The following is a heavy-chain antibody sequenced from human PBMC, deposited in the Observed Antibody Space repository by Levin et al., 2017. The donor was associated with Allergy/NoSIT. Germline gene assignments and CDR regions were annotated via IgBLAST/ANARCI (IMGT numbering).Heavy chain of an antibody. Sequence: TGGSLRLSCAASGFTLSSYWMHWVRQAPGKGLVWVSRINGDGSSTSYADSVKGRFTISRDNTKNTLFLQMNSLRAEDTAVYYCARDPPRWYCGGDCYSGDAFDIWGQGTVVTVSS. CDR2: INGDGSST. CDR1: GFTLSSYW. CDR3: ARDPPRWYCGGDCYSGDAFDI. J-gene: IGHJ3*02. V-gene: IGHV3-74*01. D-gene: IGHD2-21*02.